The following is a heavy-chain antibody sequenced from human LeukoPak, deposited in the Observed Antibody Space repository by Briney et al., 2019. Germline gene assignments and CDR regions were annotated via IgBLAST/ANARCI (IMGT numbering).Heavy chain of an antibody. D-gene: IGHD2-2*02. J-gene: IGHJ6*03. V-gene: IGHV4-39*01. Sequence: SETLSLTCTVSGGSISSSSYYWSWIRQPPGKGLEWIGEINHSGSTNYNPSLKSRVTISVDTSKNQFSLKLSSVTAADTAVYYCARHRGYCSSTSCYSYYYYYKDVWGKGTTVTVSS. CDR3: ARHRGYCSSTSCYSYYYYYKDV. CDR1: GGSISSSSYY. CDR2: INHSGST.